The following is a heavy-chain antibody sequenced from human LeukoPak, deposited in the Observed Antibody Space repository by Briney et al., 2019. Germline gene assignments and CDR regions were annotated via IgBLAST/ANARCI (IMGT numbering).Heavy chain of an antibody. CDR1: GGTFSSYA. CDR3: ARDDSLWFGDSDAFDI. V-gene: IGHV1-46*01. D-gene: IGHD3-10*01. Sequence: GASVKVSCKASGGTFSSYAISWVRQAPGQGLEWMGIINPSGGSTSYAQKFQGRVTMTRDTSTSTVYMELSSLRSEDTAVYYCARDDSLWFGDSDAFDIWGQGTLVTVSS. CDR2: INPSGGST. J-gene: IGHJ3*02.